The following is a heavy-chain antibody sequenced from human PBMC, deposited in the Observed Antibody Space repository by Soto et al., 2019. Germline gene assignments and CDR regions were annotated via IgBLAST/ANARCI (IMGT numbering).Heavy chain of an antibody. D-gene: IGHD2-15*01. J-gene: IGHJ4*02. CDR1: GGSISSSSYY. CDR3: ARQAVVTTFDY. CDR2: IYYSGST. V-gene: IGHV4-39*01. Sequence: PSETLSLTCTVSGGSISSSSYYWGWIRQPPGKGLEWIGSIYYSGSTYYNPPLKSRVTISVDTSKNQFSLKLSSVTAADTAVYYCARQAVVTTFDYWGQGTLVTVSS.